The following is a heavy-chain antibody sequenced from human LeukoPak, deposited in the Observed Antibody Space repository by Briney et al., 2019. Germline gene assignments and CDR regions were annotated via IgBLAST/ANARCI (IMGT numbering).Heavy chain of an antibody. CDR2: ISWNSGSI. D-gene: IGHD3-22*01. J-gene: IGHJ4*02. CDR1: RFTFDDYA. V-gene: IGHV3-9*01. Sequence: PGRSLRLSCAASRFTFDDYAMHWVRQAPGKGLEWVSGISWNSGSIGYADSVKGRFTISRDNAKNSLYLQMNSLRAEDTALYYCAKDISGYWSAFDYWGQGTLVTVSS. CDR3: AKDISGYWSAFDY.